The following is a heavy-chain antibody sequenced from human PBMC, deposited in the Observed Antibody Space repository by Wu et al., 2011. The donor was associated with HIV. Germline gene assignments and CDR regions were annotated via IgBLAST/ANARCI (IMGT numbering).Heavy chain of an antibody. V-gene: IGHV1-46*01. D-gene: IGHD3-22*01. J-gene: IGHJ6*02. CDR3: ARVSEPTYYYGSSGLYGVDV. Sequence: QVQLVQSGAEVKKPGASVKVSCKASGYTFTSYYMHWVRQAPGQGLEWMGIINPSGGRTTYAQKFQGRVTLTRDTSTSTVYMEMRSLRSEDTAVYYCARVSEPTYYYGSSGLYGVDVWGQGTTVTVSS. CDR1: GYTFTSYY. CDR2: INPSGGRT.